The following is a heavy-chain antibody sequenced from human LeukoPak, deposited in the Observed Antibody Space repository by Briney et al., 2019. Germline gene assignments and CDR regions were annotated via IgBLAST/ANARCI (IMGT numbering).Heavy chain of an antibody. D-gene: IGHD6-13*01. CDR3: ARARAVASSWFDY. CDR2: INPNSGGT. V-gene: IGHV1-2*02. Sequence: ASVKVSCKASGGTFSSYAITWVRQAPGQGLEWMGWINPNSGGTNYAQKFQGRVTMTRDTSISTAYMELSRLRSDDTAVYYCARARAVASSWFDYWGQGTLVTVSS. CDR1: GGTFSSYA. J-gene: IGHJ4*02.